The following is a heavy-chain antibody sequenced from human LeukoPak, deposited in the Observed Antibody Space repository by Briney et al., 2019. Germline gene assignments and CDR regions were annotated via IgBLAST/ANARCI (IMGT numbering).Heavy chain of an antibody. CDR1: GFTFSSYW. J-gene: IGHJ4*02. V-gene: IGHV3-7*01. Sequence: PGGSLRLSCAASGFTFSSYWMSWVRQAPGKGLEWVANIKQDGSEKYYVDSVKGRFTISRDNAKNSLYLQMNSLRAEDTAVYYCARDRRFRWELLTYFDYWGQGTLVTVSS. D-gene: IGHD1-26*01. CDR2: IKQDGSEK. CDR3: ARDRRFRWELLTYFDY.